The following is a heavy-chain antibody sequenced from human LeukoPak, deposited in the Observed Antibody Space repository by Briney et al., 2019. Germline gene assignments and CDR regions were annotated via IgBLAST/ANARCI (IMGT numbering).Heavy chain of an antibody. Sequence: VGSLRPSCAASGFTFSSHAMSWVRQAPGKGLEWVSAISDNGGSTYYADSVKGRFTISRDNSRNTLSLQMNSLRAEDTAGYFCAKALATKILGDYFAFWGQGALVSVSS. J-gene: IGHJ4*02. CDR3: AKALATKILGDYFAF. D-gene: IGHD3-10*01. CDR1: GFTFSSHA. CDR2: ISDNGGST. V-gene: IGHV3-23*01.